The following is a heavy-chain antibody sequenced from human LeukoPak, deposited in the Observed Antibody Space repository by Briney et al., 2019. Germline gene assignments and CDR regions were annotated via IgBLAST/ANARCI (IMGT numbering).Heavy chain of an antibody. J-gene: IGHJ4*02. CDR3: ARLVPAAMAFDY. Sequence: PGASVKVSCKACGDTFTGYYMHWVRQAPGQGLEWMGWINPNSGGTNYAQKFQGRVTMTRDTSISTAYMELSRLRSDDTAVYDCARLVPAAMAFDYWGQGTLVTVSS. CDR2: INPNSGGT. D-gene: IGHD2-2*01. V-gene: IGHV1-2*02. CDR1: GDTFTGYY.